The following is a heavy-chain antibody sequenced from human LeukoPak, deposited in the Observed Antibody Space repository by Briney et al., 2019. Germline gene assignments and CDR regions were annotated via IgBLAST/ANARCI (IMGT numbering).Heavy chain of an antibody. CDR1: GGSLSSYY. CDR3: ARDNGVRGFDY. CDR2: IYTSGST. J-gene: IGHJ4*02. Sequence: SETLSLTCTLCGGSLSSYYWSWLRQPAGKGLEWIGRIYTSGSTNYNPSLKSRVTMSVDTSKNQFSLKLSSVTAADTAVYYCARDNGVRGFDYWGQGTLVTVSS. D-gene: IGHD2-8*01. V-gene: IGHV4-4*07.